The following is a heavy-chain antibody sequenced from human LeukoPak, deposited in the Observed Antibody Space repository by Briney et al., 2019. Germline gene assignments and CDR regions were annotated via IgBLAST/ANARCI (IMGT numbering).Heavy chain of an antibody. Sequence: PGGSLRLSCAASGFTFSSYGMHWVRQAPGKGLEWVAFIRHDGSNQYYTDSVKGRFTISRDKSKNTQYLEMNSLRIEDTAVYYCAKAISLAHGMDVWGKGTTVTISS. CDR2: IRHDGSNQ. CDR1: GFTFSSYG. J-gene: IGHJ6*04. V-gene: IGHV3-30*02. CDR3: AKAISLAHGMDV.